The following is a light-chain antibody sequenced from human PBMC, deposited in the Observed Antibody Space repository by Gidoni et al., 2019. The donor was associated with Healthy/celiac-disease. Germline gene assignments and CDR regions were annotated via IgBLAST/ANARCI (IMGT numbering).Light chain of an antibody. Sequence: SSELTQYPAVSVALGQTVRITCQGDSLRSYYASWYQQKPGQAPVLVIYGKNNRPSGIPDRFSGSSSGNTASLTITGAQAEDEADYYCNSRDSSGKTFVVFGGGTKLTVL. V-gene: IGLV3-19*01. CDR2: GKN. J-gene: IGLJ2*01. CDR1: SLRSYY. CDR3: NSRDSSGKTFVV.